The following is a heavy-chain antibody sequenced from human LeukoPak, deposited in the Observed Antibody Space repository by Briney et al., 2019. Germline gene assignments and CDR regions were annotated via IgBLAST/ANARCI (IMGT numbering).Heavy chain of an antibody. Sequence: PSQTLSLTCTVSGGSISSGSYYWSWIRQPAGKGLEWIGRIYTSGSTNYNPSLKSRVTISVDTSKNQFSLKLSSVTAADTAVYYCARETWDTGQWDYWGQGTLVTVSS. CDR3: ARETWDTGQWDY. V-gene: IGHV4-61*02. CDR1: GGSISSGSYY. D-gene: IGHD5-18*01. J-gene: IGHJ4*02. CDR2: IYTSGST.